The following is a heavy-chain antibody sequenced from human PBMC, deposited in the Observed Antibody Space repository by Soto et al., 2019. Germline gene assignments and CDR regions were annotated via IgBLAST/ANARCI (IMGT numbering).Heavy chain of an antibody. J-gene: IGHJ4*02. D-gene: IGHD3-22*01. CDR3: ARGALNYYDSSGYFDY. CDR1: GGTFSSYA. CDR2: IIPIFGTA. Sequence: QVQLVQSGAEVKKPGSSVKVSCKASGGTFSSYAISWVRQAPGQGLEWMGGIIPIFGTANYAQKFQGRVTITADESTRRAYMELSILRSEDTAVYYCARGALNYYDSSGYFDYWGQGTLVTVSS. V-gene: IGHV1-69*01.